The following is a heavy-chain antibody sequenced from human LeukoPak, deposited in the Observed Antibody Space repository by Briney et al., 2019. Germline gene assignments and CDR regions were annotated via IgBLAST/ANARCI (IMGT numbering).Heavy chain of an antibody. V-gene: IGHV3-9*01. Sequence: PGRSLRLSCAASGFTFDDYAMHWVRQAPGKGLEWVSGISWNSGSIGYADSVKGRFTISRDNAKNSLYLQMNSLRAEDTAVYYCAELGITMFGGVWGKGTTVTISS. CDR2: ISWNSGSI. D-gene: IGHD3-10*02. CDR3: AELGITMFGGV. CDR1: GFTFDDYA. J-gene: IGHJ6*04.